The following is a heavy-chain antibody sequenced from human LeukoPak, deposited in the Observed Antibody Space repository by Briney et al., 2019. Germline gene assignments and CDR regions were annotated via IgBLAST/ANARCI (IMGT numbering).Heavy chain of an antibody. V-gene: IGHV3-69-1*01. CDR3: ARGLHLDSSGSLYF. J-gene: IGHJ4*02. CDR1: GFSVSEYY. D-gene: IGHD3-22*01. Sequence: PGGSLRLSCAASGFSVSEYYVTWVRQAPGKGLEWISYITRENWIYYSDSVKGRFTISRDHAKNSVYLAMNSLRAEDTAVYYCARGLHLDSSGSLYFGGQGTLGTVS. CDR2: ITRENWI.